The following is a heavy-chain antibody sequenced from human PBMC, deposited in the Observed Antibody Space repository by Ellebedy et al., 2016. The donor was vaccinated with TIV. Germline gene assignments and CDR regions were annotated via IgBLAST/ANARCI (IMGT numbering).Heavy chain of an antibody. D-gene: IGHD3-10*01. V-gene: IGHV3-30*03. Sequence: GESLKISCAASGFTFSSYGMHWVRQAPGKGLEWVAVISYDGSNKYYADSVKGRFTISRDNAKNSLYLQMNSLRAEDTAVYYCFLGRGVIPYWGQGTLVTVSS. CDR1: GFTFSSYG. J-gene: IGHJ4*02. CDR3: FLGRGVIPY. CDR2: ISYDGSNK.